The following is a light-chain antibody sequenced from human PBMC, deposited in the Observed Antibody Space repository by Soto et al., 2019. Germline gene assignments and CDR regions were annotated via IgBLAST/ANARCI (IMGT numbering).Light chain of an antibody. CDR3: LQHFNFSWT. CDR1: RDIGND. CDR2: AAS. V-gene: IGKV1-6*01. J-gene: IGKJ1*01. Sequence: AIQMTQSPSSLSASVGDRVTITCRASRDIGNDLGWDQQKPGKAPKHLIFAASNLQSGVPSRFSGGGSGTDFTLTISSLQADDFATYYCLQHFNFSWTFGQGTKVETK.